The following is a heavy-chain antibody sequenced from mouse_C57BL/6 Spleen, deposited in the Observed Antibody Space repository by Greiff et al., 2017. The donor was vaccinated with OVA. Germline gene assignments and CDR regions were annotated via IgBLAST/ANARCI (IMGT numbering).Heavy chain of an antibody. CDR3: ARNDYDWFAY. J-gene: IGHJ3*01. D-gene: IGHD2-4*01. Sequence: QVQLKQPGAELVMPGASVKLSCKASGYTFTSYWMHWVKQRPGQGLEWIGEIDPSDSYTNYNQKFKGKSTLTVDKSSSTAYMQLSSLTSEDSAVYYCARNDYDWFAYWGQGTLVTVSA. V-gene: IGHV1-69*01. CDR2: IDPSDSYT. CDR1: GYTFTSYW.